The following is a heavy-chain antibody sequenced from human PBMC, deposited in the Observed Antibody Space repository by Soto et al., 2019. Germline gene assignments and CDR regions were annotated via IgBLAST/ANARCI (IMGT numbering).Heavy chain of an antibody. J-gene: IGHJ1*01. Sequence: QITLKESGPTLVKPTQTLTLTCTFSGFSLSTSGVGVGWIRQPPGKALEWLALIYWDDEKRYSPSLKSRLTTTKDTSKNLVVLTMTNMDPVDTATYYCAHASKQLVRYFQHWGQGTLVTVSS. CDR1: GFSLSTSGVG. CDR2: IYWDDEK. D-gene: IGHD6-13*01. CDR3: AHASKQLVRYFQH. V-gene: IGHV2-5*02.